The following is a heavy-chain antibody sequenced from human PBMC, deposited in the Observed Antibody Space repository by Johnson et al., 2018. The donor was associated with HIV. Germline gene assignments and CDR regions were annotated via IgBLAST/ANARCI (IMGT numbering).Heavy chain of an antibody. CDR1: GFTFSSYA. CDR3: AREWELLGSAFDI. Sequence: QEQLVESGGGVVQPGGSLRLSCAASGFTFSSYAMHWVRQAPGKGLEWVAVISYDGSNKYYADSVKGRFTISRDNSKNTLYLQMNSLRAEDTAVYYCAREWELLGSAFDIWGQGTMVTVSS. D-gene: IGHD1-26*01. CDR2: ISYDGSNK. V-gene: IGHV3-30-3*01. J-gene: IGHJ3*02.